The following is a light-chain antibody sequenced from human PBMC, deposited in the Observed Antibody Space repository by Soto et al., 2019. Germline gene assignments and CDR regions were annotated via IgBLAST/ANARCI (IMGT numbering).Light chain of an antibody. CDR3: QQYGSSGT. V-gene: IGKV3-20*01. CDR1: QSVSSN. CDR2: GAS. Sequence: EIVMPQSPAPLSVSPGERSTLSCRASQSVSSNLAWYQQKPGQAPRLLIYGASNRATGIPDRFSGSGSGTDFTLTISRLEPEDFAVYYCQQYGSSGTFGQGTKV. J-gene: IGKJ1*01.